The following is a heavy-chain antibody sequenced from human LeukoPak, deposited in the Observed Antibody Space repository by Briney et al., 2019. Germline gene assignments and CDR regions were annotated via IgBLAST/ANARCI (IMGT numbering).Heavy chain of an antibody. D-gene: IGHD3-22*01. CDR2: INHSGST. J-gene: IGHJ4*02. V-gene: IGHV4-34*01. CDR3: ARAGDTSGYSDY. CDR1: GGSISSYY. Sequence: SETLSLTCTVSGGSISSYYWSWIRQPPGKGLEWIGEINHSGSTNYNPSLKSRVTISVDTSKNQFSLKLSSVTVADTAVYYCARAGDTSGYSDYWGQGTLVTVSS.